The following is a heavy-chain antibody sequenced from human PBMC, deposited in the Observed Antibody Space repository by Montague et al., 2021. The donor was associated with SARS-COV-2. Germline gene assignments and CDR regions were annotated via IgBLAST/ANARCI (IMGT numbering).Heavy chain of an antibody. D-gene: IGHD3-3*01. J-gene: IGHJ6*02. CDR1: GFTFSSYE. V-gene: IGHV3-48*03. CDR2: ISSSGSTI. CDR3: ARGGTYYDFWSGYRNYYYGMDV. Sequence: SLRLSCAASGFTFSSYEMNWVHQAPGKGLEWVSYISSSGSTIYYXDSVKGRFTISRDNAKNSLYLQMNSLRAEDTAVYYCARGGTYYDFWSGYRNYYYGMDVWGQGTTVTVSS.